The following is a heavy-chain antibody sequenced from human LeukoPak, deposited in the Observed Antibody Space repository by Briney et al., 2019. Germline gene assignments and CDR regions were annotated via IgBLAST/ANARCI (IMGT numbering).Heavy chain of an antibody. Sequence: GASVKVSCKASGYTFTGYYMHWVRQAPGQGLEWMGWINPNSGGTNYAQKFQGRVTMTRDTSISTAYMELSRLRSDDTAVYYCASAWDCSGGSCYEVFDYWGQGTLVTVSS. CDR3: ASAWDCSGGSCYEVFDY. J-gene: IGHJ4*02. D-gene: IGHD2-15*01. CDR1: GYTFTGYY. CDR2: INPNSGGT. V-gene: IGHV1-2*02.